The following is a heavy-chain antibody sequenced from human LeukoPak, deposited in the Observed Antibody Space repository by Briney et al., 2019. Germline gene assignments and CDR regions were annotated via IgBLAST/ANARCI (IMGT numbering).Heavy chain of an antibody. V-gene: IGHV4-34*01. CDR2: INHSGST. Sequence: SETLSLTCAVYGGSFSGYYWSWIRQPPGKGLEWIGEINHSGSTNHNPSLKSRVTISVDTSKNQFSLKLSSVTAADTAVYYCARGIERDDVFDIGAKGKMVTVSS. CDR3: ARGIERDDVFDI. J-gene: IGHJ3*02. D-gene: IGHD1-1*01. CDR1: GGSFSGYY.